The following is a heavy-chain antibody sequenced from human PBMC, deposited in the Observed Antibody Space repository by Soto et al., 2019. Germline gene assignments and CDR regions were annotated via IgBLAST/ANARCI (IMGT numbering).Heavy chain of an antibody. V-gene: IGHV1-69*01. D-gene: IGHD3-10*01. CDR3: ARDSVWFGDPAELNWFDP. CDR1: GGTFSSYA. Sequence: QVQLVQSGAEVKKPGSSVKVSCKASGGTFSSYAISWVRQAPGQGLEWMGGIIPIFGTANYAQKFQGRVTITADESTSTVYMELSSLRSEDTAVYYCARDSVWFGDPAELNWFDPWGQGTLVTVSS. CDR2: IIPIFGTA. J-gene: IGHJ5*02.